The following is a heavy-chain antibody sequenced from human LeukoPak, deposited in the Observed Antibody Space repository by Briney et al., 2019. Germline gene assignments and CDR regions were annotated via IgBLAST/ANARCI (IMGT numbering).Heavy chain of an antibody. D-gene: IGHD2-15*01. CDR2: IVVGSGNT. CDR3: AADGVVAHHNWFDP. J-gene: IGHJ5*02. Sequence: GTSVKVSCKASGFTFTSSAMQWVRQARGQRLEWIGLIVVGSGNTNYAQKFQERVTITRDMSTSTAYMELSSLRSEDTAVYYCAADGVVAHHNWFDPWGQGTLVTVSS. V-gene: IGHV1-58*02. CDR1: GFTFTSSA.